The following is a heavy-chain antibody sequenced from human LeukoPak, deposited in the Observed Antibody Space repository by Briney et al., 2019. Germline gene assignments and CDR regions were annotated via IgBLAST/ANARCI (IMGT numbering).Heavy chain of an antibody. V-gene: IGHV3-74*01. CDR2: INSDGGMT. CDR3: ARVGSTDSPHAFDI. D-gene: IGHD2-21*02. Sequence: PGGSLRLSCAASGFTFSSYWMDWVRQAPGKGLVWASGINSDGGMTRYAESVKGRFTISRDNAKNTLYLQMNSLRAEDTSVYYCARVGSTDSPHAFDIWGQGTMVTVSS. J-gene: IGHJ3*02. CDR1: GFTFSSYW.